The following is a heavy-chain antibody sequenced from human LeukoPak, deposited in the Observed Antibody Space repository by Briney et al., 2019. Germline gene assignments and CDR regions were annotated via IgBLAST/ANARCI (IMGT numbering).Heavy chain of an antibody. J-gene: IGHJ5*02. Sequence: GGSLRLSCAASGFTFSSYSMNWVRQAPGKGLEWVSSISSSSSYIYYADSVKGRFTISRDNAKNSLYLQMNSLRAEDTAVYYGARESLVRPNWFDAGGEGTLVTVSS. CDR1: GFTFSSYS. D-gene: IGHD3-10*01. V-gene: IGHV3-21*01. CDR3: ARESLVRPNWFDA. CDR2: ISSSSSYI.